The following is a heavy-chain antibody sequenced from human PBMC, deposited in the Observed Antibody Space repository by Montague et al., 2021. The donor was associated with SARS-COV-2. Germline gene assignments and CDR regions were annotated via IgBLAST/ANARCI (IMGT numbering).Heavy chain of an antibody. CDR2: INWSADKT. V-gene: IGHV3-20*04. D-gene: IGHD3-3*01. CDR1: GFKFDDSG. CDR3: ARYYGGSFYGLDV. J-gene: IGHJ6*02. Sequence: YLRLSCAASGFKFDDSGMTWVRQAPGKGLEWVCDINWSADKTTYADSVKGRFIISRDNAKNSLFLQMNSLRAEDTALYYCARYYGGSFYGLDVWGQGTTVTVSS.